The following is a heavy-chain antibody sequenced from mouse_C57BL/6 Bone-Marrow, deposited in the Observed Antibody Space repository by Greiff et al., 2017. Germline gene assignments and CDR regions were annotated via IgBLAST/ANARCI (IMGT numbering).Heavy chain of an antibody. J-gene: IGHJ2*01. Sequence: VQLVESGPELVKPGASVKISCKASGYAFSSSWMNWVKQRPGKGLEWIGRIYPGDGDTNYNGKFKGKATLTADKSSSTAYMQLSSLTSEDSAVYFCARGITGRVYYFDYWGQGTTLTVSS. CDR1: GYAFSSSW. D-gene: IGHD4-1*01. CDR3: ARGITGRVYYFDY. CDR2: IYPGDGDT. V-gene: IGHV1-82*01.